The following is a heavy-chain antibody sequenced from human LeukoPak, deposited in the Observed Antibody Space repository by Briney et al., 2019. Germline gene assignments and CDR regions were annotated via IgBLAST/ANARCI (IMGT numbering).Heavy chain of an antibody. CDR3: ATSLLEWFPYFDY. D-gene: IGHD3-3*01. CDR1: GFTFSSYP. CDR2: ISGGGGST. J-gene: IGHJ4*02. Sequence: GGSLRLSCAASGFTFSSYPMGWVRQAPGKGLEWVSSISGGGGSTYYADSVKGRLTISRDNAQNTLYLQLNSLRAEDTAVYYCATSLLEWFPYFDYWGQGTLVTVSS. V-gene: IGHV3-23*01.